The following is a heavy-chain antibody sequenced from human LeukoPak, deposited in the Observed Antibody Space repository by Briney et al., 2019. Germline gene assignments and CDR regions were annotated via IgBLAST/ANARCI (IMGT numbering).Heavy chain of an antibody. J-gene: IGHJ3*02. CDR3: ARETAAAFDI. CDR1: GYSLTNYY. Sequence: ASVKVSCKAFGYSLTNYYVHWVRQAPGQGLEWMGEINPSGGSTSYAQKFQGRITVTRDTYTNTVYMELSRLRSDDTAVYYCARETAAAFDIWGQGTMVTVSS. D-gene: IGHD1-14*01. V-gene: IGHV1-46*01. CDR2: INPSGGST.